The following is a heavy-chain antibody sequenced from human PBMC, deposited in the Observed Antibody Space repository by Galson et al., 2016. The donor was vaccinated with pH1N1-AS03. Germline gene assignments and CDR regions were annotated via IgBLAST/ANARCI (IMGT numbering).Heavy chain of an antibody. V-gene: IGHV5-51*01. Sequence: QSGAEVTKPGESLKISCKTSGYIFTSYWVAWVRHMPGKGLEWMGIIYPGDSDTRYSPSFQGQVTISADRSINTAYLQWSSLMASDTPIYYCARQVRDGYNDYFDDWGQGILVTVSS. CDR1: GYIFTSYW. CDR2: IYPGDSDT. J-gene: IGHJ4*02. D-gene: IGHD5-24*01. CDR3: ARQVRDGYNDYFDD.